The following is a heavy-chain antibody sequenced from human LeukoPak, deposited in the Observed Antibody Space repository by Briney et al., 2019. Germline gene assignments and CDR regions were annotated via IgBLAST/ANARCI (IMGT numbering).Heavy chain of an antibody. CDR2: INSDGSST. D-gene: IGHD3-3*02. Sequence: GGSLRLSCAASGFTFSSYWMHWVRQAPGKGLVWVSRINSDGSSTSYADSVKGRFTISRDNAKNTLYLQMNSLRAEDTAVYYCARYNCSHFCDYWGQGTLVTVSS. CDR3: ARYNCSHFCDY. V-gene: IGHV3-74*01. CDR1: GFTFSSYW. J-gene: IGHJ4*02.